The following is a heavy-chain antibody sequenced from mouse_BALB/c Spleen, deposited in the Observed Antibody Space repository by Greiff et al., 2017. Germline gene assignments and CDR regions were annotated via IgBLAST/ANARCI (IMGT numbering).Heavy chain of an antibody. CDR3: ARGAYYYGSSYGYFDV. CDR2: IWGDGST. J-gene: IGHJ1*01. CDR1: GFSLTGYG. V-gene: IGHV2-6-7*01. Sequence: QVQLKESGPGLVAPSQSLSITCTVSGFSLTGYGVNWVRQPPGKGLEWPGMIWGDGSTDYNSALKSRLSISKDNSKSQVFLKMNSLQTDDTARYYCARGAYYYGSSYGYFDVWGAGTTVTVSS. D-gene: IGHD1-1*01.